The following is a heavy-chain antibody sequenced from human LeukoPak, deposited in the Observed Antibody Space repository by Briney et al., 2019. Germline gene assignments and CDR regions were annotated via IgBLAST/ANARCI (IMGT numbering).Heavy chain of an antibody. CDR2: IYYSGRT. Sequence: SETLSLTCSVSGGSISNYYWSWIRQPPGKGLEWIGYIYYSGRTNYNSSLKSRVTLSVDTSKNQFSLKLTSVTAAGTAVYYCARSTYYYGSGSYYPFDCWGQGTLVTVSS. CDR1: GGSISNYY. J-gene: IGHJ4*02. CDR3: ARSTYYYGSGSYYPFDC. V-gene: IGHV4-59*12. D-gene: IGHD3-10*01.